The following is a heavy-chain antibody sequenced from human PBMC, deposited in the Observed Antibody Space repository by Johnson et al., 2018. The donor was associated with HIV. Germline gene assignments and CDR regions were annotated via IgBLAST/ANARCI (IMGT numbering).Heavy chain of an antibody. CDR3: ARGLRDISCHPFAFDF. V-gene: IGHV3-30*04. CDR1: GFPISRFA. CDR2: TSYDGRKT. Sequence: QVQLVESGGGVVQPGRSLRLSCAASGFPISRFAVHWIRQAPGKGLGWVGVTSYDGRKTHYADHVTGRVPISRDNSNKTLYLQMNGLRAADPALYYCARGLRDISCHPFAFDFWGHGTMVTVSS. D-gene: IGHD3-9*01. J-gene: IGHJ3*01.